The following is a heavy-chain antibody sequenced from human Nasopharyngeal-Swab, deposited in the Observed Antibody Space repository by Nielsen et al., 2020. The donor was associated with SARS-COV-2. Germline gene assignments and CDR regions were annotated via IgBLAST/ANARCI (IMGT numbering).Heavy chain of an antibody. V-gene: IGHV1-18*01. CDR2: ISANNGNT. CDR3: ARDQWLVHYFDY. CDR1: GYTFINYG. D-gene: IGHD6-19*01. Sequence: ASVKVSCKASGYTFINYGLSWVRQAPGQGLEWVGWISANNGNTNYAQKFRGRVTMTTDTSTSTAYMELRSLRSDDTAIYYCARDQWLVHYFDYWGRGTLVTVSS. J-gene: IGHJ4*02.